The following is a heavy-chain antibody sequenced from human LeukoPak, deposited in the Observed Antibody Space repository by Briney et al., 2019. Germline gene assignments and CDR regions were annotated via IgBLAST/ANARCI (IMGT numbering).Heavy chain of an antibody. Sequence: NLGDSLKISCQGSGYSFTGYWIGWVRQMPGKGLEWMGIIFPGNSESRYSPSFQGQVTFSADKSITTAYLQWSSLEASDTAMYYCARLSGSTPPQWYFDVWGRGTPVTVSS. CDR1: GYSFTGYW. CDR3: ARLSGSTPPQWYFDV. CDR2: IFPGNSES. J-gene: IGHJ2*01. V-gene: IGHV5-51*01. D-gene: IGHD5/OR15-5a*01.